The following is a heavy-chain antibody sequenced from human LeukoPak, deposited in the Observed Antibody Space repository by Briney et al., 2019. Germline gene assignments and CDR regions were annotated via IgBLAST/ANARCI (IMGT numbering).Heavy chain of an antibody. CDR2: ISSNGEST. CDR3: GVTPRIQRWPADYFDD. D-gene: IGHD4-23*01. CDR1: GFTFSTFA. Sequence: PGGSLRLSCSVSGFTFSTFAMHWVRQAPGNGLEYVSSISSNGESTHYADSVKGRFTISRDNSRSTLYLQMSSLRAEDTAVYYCGVTPRIQRWPADYFDDWGQGSLVTVSS. V-gene: IGHV3-64D*06. J-gene: IGHJ4*02.